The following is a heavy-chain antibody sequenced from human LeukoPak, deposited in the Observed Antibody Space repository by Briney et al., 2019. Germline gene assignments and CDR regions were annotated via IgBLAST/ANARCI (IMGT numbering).Heavy chain of an antibody. D-gene: IGHD2-21*02. CDR1: GYTFTSYG. V-gene: IGHV1-18*01. J-gene: IGHJ4*02. CDR2: ISAYNGNT. CDR3: ARDLPSYYGGDCGSGY. Sequence: GASVKVSCKASGYTFTSYGISWVRQAPGQGLEWMGWISAYNGNTNYAQKLQGRVTMTTDTSTSTAYMELRSLRSDDTAVYYCARDLPSYYGGDCGSGYWGQGTLVTVSS.